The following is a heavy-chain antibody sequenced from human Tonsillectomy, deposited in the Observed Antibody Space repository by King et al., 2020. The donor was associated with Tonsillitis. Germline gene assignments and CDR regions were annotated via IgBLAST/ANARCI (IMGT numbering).Heavy chain of an antibody. CDR3: ARGYSYGYDAFDI. V-gene: IGHV4-34*01. D-gene: IGHD5-18*01. CDR2: ISHSGST. J-gene: IGHJ3*02. CDR1: GGSLSVYY. Sequence: VQLQQWGAGLLKPSETLSLTCAVYGGSLSVYYWSWIRQPPGKGLEWIGEISHSGSTNYNPSLKSRVTISVDTSKNQFSLKLSTVTAADTAVYYCARGYSYGYDAFDIWGQGTMVTVSS.